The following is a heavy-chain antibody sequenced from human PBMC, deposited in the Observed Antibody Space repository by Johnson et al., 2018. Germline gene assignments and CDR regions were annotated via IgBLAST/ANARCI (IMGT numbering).Heavy chain of an antibody. V-gene: IGHV4-59*01. J-gene: IGHJ3*02. Sequence: QVQLQESGPGLVKXSETLSLTCTLSGGSITSYHWSWIRQPPGKGLEWIGYIYYSGSTEYHPSLTSLVTMSVDTSNNQFSLTLSSVTAADPAVYYCARYYCSGGTCYAFDIWGQGTMVSVSS. CDR3: ARYYCSGGTCYAFDI. CDR1: GGSITSYH. D-gene: IGHD2-15*01. CDR2: IYYSGST.